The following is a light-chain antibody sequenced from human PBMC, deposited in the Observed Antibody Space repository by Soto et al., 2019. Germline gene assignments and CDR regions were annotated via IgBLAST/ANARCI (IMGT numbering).Light chain of an antibody. J-gene: IGLJ2*01. CDR2: EVT. CDR1: SSDIGDSNR. Sequence: QSALTQPPSASGSPGQSVTIPCTGTSSDIGDSNRVSWYQQHPGKAPELMIYEVTKRPLGVPDRFSGSKSGDTASLTVSGLQAEDEADYYCSSHAVNYNFVFGGGTKVTVL. CDR3: SSHAVNYNFV. V-gene: IGLV2-8*01.